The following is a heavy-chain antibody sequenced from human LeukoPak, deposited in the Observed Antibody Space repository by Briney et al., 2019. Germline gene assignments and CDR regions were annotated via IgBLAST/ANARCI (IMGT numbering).Heavy chain of an antibody. J-gene: IGHJ6*04. Sequence: GGSLRLSCAASGFTFSSYGMHWVRQAPGKGLEWVAFIRYDGSNKYYADSVKGRFTISRDNSKNTLYLQMNSLRAEDTAVYYCAKAASYDFWSGYPDVWGKGTTVTVSS. V-gene: IGHV3-30*02. D-gene: IGHD3-3*01. CDR3: AKAASYDFWSGYPDV. CDR2: IRYDGSNK. CDR1: GFTFSSYG.